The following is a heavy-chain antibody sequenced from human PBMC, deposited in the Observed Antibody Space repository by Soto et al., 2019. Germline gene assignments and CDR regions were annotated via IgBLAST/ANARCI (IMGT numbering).Heavy chain of an antibody. D-gene: IGHD5-12*01. CDR1: GYTFTSYG. J-gene: IGHJ5*02. CDR2: ISAYNGNT. Sequence: ASVKVSCKASGYTFTSYGISWLRQAPGQELEWMGWISAYNGNTNYAQKLQGRVTMTTDTSTSTAYMELRSLRYDDTAVYYCARVATSNSFEPWGEGTLVIVSS. CDR3: ARVATSNSFEP. V-gene: IGHV1-18*01.